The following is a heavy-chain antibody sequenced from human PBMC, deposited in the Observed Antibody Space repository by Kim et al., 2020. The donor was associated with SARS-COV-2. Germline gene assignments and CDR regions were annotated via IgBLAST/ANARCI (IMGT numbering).Heavy chain of an antibody. D-gene: IGHD3-22*01. CDR1: GGTFSSYA. CDR3: ASPLKNYYDSSGYPYYFDY. CDR2: IIPIFGTA. V-gene: IGHV1-69*13. Sequence: SVKVSCKASGGTFSSYAISWVRQAPGQGLEWMGGIIPIFGTANYAQKFQGRVTITADESTSTAYMELSSLRSEDTAVYYCASPLKNYYDSSGYPYYFDYWGQGTLVTVSS. J-gene: IGHJ4*02.